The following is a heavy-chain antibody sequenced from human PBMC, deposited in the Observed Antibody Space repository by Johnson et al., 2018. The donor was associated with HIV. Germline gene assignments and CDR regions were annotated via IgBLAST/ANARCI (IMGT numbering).Heavy chain of an antibody. J-gene: IGHJ3*02. CDR1: GFSLSSYA. Sequence: VQLVESGGGVVQPGRSLRLSCAASGFSLSSYAMHWVRQAPGKGLEWVAVISYDGSNKYYADSVKGRFTISRDNSKNTLYLQMNSLRAEDTAVYYCAREKIRAFDIWGQGTMVTVSS. V-gene: IGHV3-30*04. CDR2: ISYDGSNK. CDR3: AREKIRAFDI.